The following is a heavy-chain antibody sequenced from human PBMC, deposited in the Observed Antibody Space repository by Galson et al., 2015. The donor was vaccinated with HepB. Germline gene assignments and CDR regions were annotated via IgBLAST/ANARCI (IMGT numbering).Heavy chain of an antibody. CDR3: ATTRDGPLEY. V-gene: IGHV3-7*01. Sequence: SLRLSCAASGFTISSHWMTWVRQAPGKGLEWVANINHDGSDKYYVDSVKGRFTISRDNAKNSLYLQMSSLRAEDTAVYYCATTRDGPLEYCGQGTLVTVSS. CDR2: INHDGSDK. D-gene: IGHD2-21*02. J-gene: IGHJ4*02. CDR1: GFTISSHW.